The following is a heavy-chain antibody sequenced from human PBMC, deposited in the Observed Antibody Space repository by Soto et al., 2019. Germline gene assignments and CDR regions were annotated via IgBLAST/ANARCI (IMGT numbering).Heavy chain of an antibody. V-gene: IGHV4-31*03. CDR1: GGSISSGGYY. D-gene: IGHD2-2*01. Sequence: SETLSLTCTVSGGSISSGGYYWSWIRQHPGKGLEWIGYIYYSGSTYYNPSLKSRVTISVDTSKNQFSLKLSSVTAADTAVYYCARGRVEDIVVVPAASTKRQERFDYWGQGTLVTVSS. J-gene: IGHJ4*02. CDR2: IYYSGST. CDR3: ARGRVEDIVVVPAASTKRQERFDY.